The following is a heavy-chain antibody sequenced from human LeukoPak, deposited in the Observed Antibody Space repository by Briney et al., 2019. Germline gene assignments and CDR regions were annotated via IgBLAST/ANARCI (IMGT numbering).Heavy chain of an antibody. Sequence: SETLSLTCTVSGDSISSGSILTYYWTWIRQPPGKGLEWIGYIYNRGNTNYNPSLESRVTISVDTSKNQFSLKVNSVTAADTAVYYCARGRFLEWLAQGYWDFDLRGRGTLVTVSS. CDR3: ARGRFLEWLAQGYWDFDL. D-gene: IGHD3-3*01. CDR2: IYNRGNT. CDR1: GDSISSGSILTYY. V-gene: IGHV4-61*01. J-gene: IGHJ2*01.